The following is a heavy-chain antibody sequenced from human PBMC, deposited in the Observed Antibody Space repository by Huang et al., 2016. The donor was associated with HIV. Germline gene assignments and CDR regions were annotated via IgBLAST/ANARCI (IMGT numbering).Heavy chain of an antibody. CDR1: GGSISSYY. J-gene: IGHJ5*02. CDR2: MYYRGST. Sequence: QVQLQESGPGLVKPSETLSLTCTVSGGSISSYYWSWIRQPPGKGLEWIGYMYYRGSTNYNPSLNSRVTISVDTSKNQFSLKLSSVTAADTAVYYCARSHSIHWGFNWFDPWGQGTLVTVSS. D-gene: IGHD7-27*01. CDR3: ARSHSIHWGFNWFDP. V-gene: IGHV4-59*01.